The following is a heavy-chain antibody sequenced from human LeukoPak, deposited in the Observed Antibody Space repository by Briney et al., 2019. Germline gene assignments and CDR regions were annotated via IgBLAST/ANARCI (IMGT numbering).Heavy chain of an antibody. CDR1: GFTFSSYG. V-gene: IGHV3-30*02. J-gene: IGHJ4*02. D-gene: IGHD3-3*01. CDR3: AKRSYTTDFWSGYSFHY. Sequence: QTGGSLRLSCAASGFTFSSYGMHWVRQAPGKGLEWVAFIRYDGSNKYYADSVKGRFTISRDNSKNTLYLQMNSLRAEDTAVYYCAKRSYTTDFWSGYSFHYWGQGTLVTVSS. CDR2: IRYDGSNK.